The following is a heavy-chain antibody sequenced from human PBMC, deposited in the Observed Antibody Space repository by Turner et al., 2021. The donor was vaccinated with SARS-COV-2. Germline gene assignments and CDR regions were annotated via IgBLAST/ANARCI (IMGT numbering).Heavy chain of an antibody. D-gene: IGHD4-17*01. J-gene: IGHJ5*02. CDR1: GGPVRSGGYY. CDR2: IYYSGST. Sequence: QLQLLESVPGLVKPSQTLSLTCPVSGGPVRSGGYYWSLTRQHPGKGLEWIGYIYYSGSTYYNPSLKSRVTISVDTSKNQFSLKLSSVTAADTAVYYCARDHLDPSTVTTWRGFDPWGQGTLVTVSS. CDR3: ARDHLDPSTVTTWRGFDP. V-gene: IGHV4-31*03.